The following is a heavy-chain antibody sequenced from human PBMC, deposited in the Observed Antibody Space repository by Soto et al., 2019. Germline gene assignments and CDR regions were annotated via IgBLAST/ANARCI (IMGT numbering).Heavy chain of an antibody. V-gene: IGHV4-59*08. CDR3: ARHPLGGVATIFDY. CDR2: IYYSGST. Sequence: SETLSLTCTVSGGSISSYYWSWIRQPPGKGLEWIGYIYYSGSTNYNPSLKSRVTISVDTSKNQFSLKLSSVTAADTAVYYCARHPLGGVATIFDYWGQGTLVTVSS. D-gene: IGHD5-12*01. CDR1: GGSISSYY. J-gene: IGHJ4*02.